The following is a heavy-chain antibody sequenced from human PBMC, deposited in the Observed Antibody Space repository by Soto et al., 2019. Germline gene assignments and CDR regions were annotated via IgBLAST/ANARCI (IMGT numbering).Heavy chain of an antibody. J-gene: IGHJ4*02. CDR1: GGTFSSYA. CDR3: ARRFTDSSGYYYFDY. Sequence: QVQLVQSGAEVKKPGSSVKVCCKASGGTFSSYAISWVRQAPGQGLEWMGGIIPIFGTANYAQKFQGRVTITADESTSTAYMELSSLRSEDTAVYYCARRFTDSSGYYYFDYWGQGTLVTVSS. V-gene: IGHV1-69*01. D-gene: IGHD3-22*01. CDR2: IIPIFGTA.